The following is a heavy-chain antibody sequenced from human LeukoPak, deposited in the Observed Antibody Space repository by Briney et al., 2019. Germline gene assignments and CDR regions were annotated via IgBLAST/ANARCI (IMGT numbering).Heavy chain of an antibody. CDR3: AREVVVPAAIDYYYYYGMDV. J-gene: IGHJ6*02. V-gene: IGHV1-2*02. D-gene: IGHD2-2*01. Sequence: ASVKVSCKASGYTFTSYGISWVRQAPGQGLEWMGWINPNSGGTNYAQKFQGRVTMTRDTSISTAYMELSRLRSDDTAVYYCAREVVVPAAIDYYYYYGMDVWGQGTTVTVSS. CDR2: INPNSGGT. CDR1: GYTFTSYG.